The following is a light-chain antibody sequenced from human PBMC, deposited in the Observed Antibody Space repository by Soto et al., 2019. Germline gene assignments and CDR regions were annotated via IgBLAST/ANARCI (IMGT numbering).Light chain of an antibody. J-gene: IGLJ3*02. V-gene: IGLV1-40*01. CDR1: ASSIAARYD. Sequence: QSVLTQPPSVSGSPGQRVTISCTGTASSIAARYDVHWYQQIPGKAPKLLIYGNNNRPSGVPDRFSASKSGISASLAITGLQADDEADYDCQSYDNSLNEWVFGGGTKLTVL. CDR2: GNN. CDR3: QSYDNSLNEWV.